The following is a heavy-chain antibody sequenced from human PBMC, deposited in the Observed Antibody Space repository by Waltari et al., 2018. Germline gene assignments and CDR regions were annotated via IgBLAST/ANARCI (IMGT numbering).Heavy chain of an antibody. CDR1: GYTFNDYY. D-gene: IGHD1-26*01. J-gene: IGHJ3*02. Sequence: VQLVQSGAEVKKPGASVKVSCKASGYTFNDYYMHWVQQAPGKGLEWMGRVDPEDGETIYAEKFQGRVTITADTSTDTAYMELSSLRSEDTAVYYCAWEVIEDAFDIWGQGTMVTVSS. CDR3: AWEVIEDAFDI. V-gene: IGHV1-69-2*01. CDR2: VDPEDGET.